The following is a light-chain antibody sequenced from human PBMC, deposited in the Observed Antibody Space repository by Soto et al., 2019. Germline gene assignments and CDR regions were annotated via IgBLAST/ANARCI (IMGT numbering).Light chain of an antibody. J-gene: IGLJ2*01. CDR2: DVS. CDR1: SSDVGAYNY. Sequence: VLAQPPSASGSPGQSVTISCTGTSSDVGAYNYVSWYQQHPGKAPKLIIYDVSQRPSGVPDRFSGSKSGHTASLTVAGLQAEDEAVYYCNSFAGSAHVVFGGGTKLTVL. CDR3: NSFAGSAHVV. V-gene: IGLV2-8*01.